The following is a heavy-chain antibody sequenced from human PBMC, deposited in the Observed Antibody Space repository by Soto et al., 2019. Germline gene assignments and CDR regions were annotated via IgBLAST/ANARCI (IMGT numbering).Heavy chain of an antibody. V-gene: IGHV4-59*01. CDR2: ISSSGTT. CDR1: GDSISGYY. CDR3: ARIRSGWYWFDP. J-gene: IGHJ5*02. Sequence: PSETLSLTCSVSGDSISGYYWSWVRQPPGKGLEWIAYISSSGTTSYNPSLKSRVTISVDTSKNHFSLKVNSVTTADTAVYYCARIRSGWYWFDPWGQGTLVTVSS. D-gene: IGHD6-19*01.